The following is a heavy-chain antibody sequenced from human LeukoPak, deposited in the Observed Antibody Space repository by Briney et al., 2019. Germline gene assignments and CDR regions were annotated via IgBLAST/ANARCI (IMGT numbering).Heavy chain of an antibody. CDR3: ASNRDYGGSPLEYFQH. D-gene: IGHD4-23*01. V-gene: IGHV1-3*01. J-gene: IGHJ1*01. CDR1: GYTFTSYA. CDR2: INAGNGNT. Sequence: GASVKVSCKASGYTFTSYAMHWVRQAPGQRLEWMGWINAGNGNTKYSQKFQGRVTITRDTSASTAYMELSSLRSEDTAVYYCASNRDYGGSPLEYFQHWGQGTLVTVSS.